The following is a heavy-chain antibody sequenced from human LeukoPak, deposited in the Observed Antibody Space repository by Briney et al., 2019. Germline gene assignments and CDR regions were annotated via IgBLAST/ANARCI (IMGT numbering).Heavy chain of an antibody. CDR2: IYSGGTT. V-gene: IGHV3-66*01. Sequence: GGSLRLSCAASGFTVSSNYMNWVRQAPGKGLEWVSVIYSGGTTYYTDSVKGRFTISRDNSKNTLYLQMNSLRAEDTAVYYCAGSSWYNYFDYWGQGTLVTVSS. J-gene: IGHJ4*02. D-gene: IGHD6-13*01. CDR1: GFTVSSNY. CDR3: AGSSWYNYFDY.